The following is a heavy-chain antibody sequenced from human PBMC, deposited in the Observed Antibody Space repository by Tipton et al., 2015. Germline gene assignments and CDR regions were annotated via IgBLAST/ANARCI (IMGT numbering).Heavy chain of an antibody. V-gene: IGHV1-69*06. CDR2: IVPGFNTI. Sequence: QLVQSGAEVKKPGSSVKVSCKASGLTFTSYAFTWVRQAPGQGPEWMGGIVPGFNTIKYAQNFQGRVTITADTSTSNMELRSLTSNDTAVYYCATEGMNTLIDQWGQGTLVTVSS. CDR1: GLTFTSYA. CDR3: ATEGMNTLIDQ. J-gene: IGHJ4*02. D-gene: IGHD3-22*01.